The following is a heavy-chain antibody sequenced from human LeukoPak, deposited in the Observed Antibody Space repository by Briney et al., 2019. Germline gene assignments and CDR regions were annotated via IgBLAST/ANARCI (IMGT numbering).Heavy chain of an antibody. CDR2: INAGDGNT. V-gene: IGHV1-3*01. CDR3: TRALGYPYYAMDV. J-gene: IGHJ6*02. CDR1: GYTFTAYV. D-gene: IGHD5-12*01. Sequence: ASVQVSCKASGYTFTAYVMHWVRQAPGQRLEWMGWINAGDGNTKYSQEFQGRVTTTRDTFANTIYVELSSLRSEDTAVYYCTRALGYPYYAMDVWGQGTTVTVSS.